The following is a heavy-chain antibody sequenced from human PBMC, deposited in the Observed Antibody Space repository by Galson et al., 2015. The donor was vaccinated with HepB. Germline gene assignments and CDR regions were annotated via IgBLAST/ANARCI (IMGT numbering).Heavy chain of an antibody. CDR3: ARAGTMRGAEDWYFDL. J-gene: IGHJ2*01. V-gene: IGHV3-11*06. Sequence: SLRLSCAASGFTFSDYYMSWIRQAPGKGLEWVSYISSSSSYTNYADSVKGRFTISRDNAKNSLYLQMNSLRAEDTAVYYCARAGTMRGAEDWYFDLWGRGTLVTVSS. CDR2: ISSSSSYT. D-gene: IGHD3-22*01. CDR1: GFTFSDYY.